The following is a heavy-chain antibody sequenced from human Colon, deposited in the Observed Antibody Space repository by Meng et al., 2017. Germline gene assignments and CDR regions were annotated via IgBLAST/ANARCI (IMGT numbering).Heavy chain of an antibody. Sequence: QVQLVQSGAEMKKPGASVKVACNASGYTFTTYDINWVRQATGQGLEWMGWMSPDSGDTGYAQKFQGRLTMTRDTSISAAYMELTSLRSEDTAVYYCARGGYYYDSSGFRAALDYWGQGALVTVSS. CDR1: GYTFTTYD. CDR3: ARGGYYYDSSGFRAALDY. CDR2: MSPDSGDT. V-gene: IGHV1-8*01. J-gene: IGHJ4*02. D-gene: IGHD3-22*01.